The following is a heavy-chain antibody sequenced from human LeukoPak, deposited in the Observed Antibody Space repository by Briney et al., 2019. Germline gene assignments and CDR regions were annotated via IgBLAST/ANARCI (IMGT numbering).Heavy chain of an antibody. J-gene: IGHJ4*02. Sequence: GGSLRLSCAASGFTFSSYAMHWVRQSPGRGLEWVAVISYDGSNKYYADSVKGRFTISRDNSKNTLYLQMNSLRAEDTAVYYCARGFSSSWEGHIDYWGQGTLVTVSS. V-gene: IGHV3-30*01. CDR1: GFTFSSYA. CDR2: ISYDGSNK. CDR3: ARGFSSSWEGHIDY. D-gene: IGHD6-6*01.